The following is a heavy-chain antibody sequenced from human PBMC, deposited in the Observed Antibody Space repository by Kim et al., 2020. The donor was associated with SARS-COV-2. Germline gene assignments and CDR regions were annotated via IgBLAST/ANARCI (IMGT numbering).Heavy chain of an antibody. D-gene: IGHD2-2*01. V-gene: IGHV3-48*04. J-gene: IGHJ4*02. Sequence: GGSLRLSCAASGFTFSSYSMNWVRQAPGKGLEWVSYISSSSSTIYYADSVKGRFTISRDNAKNSLYLQMNSLRAEDTAVYYCARAPTLTVGLGYCSSTSCPLGYWGQGTLVTVSS. CDR1: GFTFSSYS. CDR3: ARAPTLTVGLGYCSSTSCPLGY. CDR2: ISSSSSTI.